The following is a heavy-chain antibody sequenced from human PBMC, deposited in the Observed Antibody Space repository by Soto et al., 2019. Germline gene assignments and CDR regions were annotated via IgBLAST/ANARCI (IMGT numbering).Heavy chain of an antibody. CDR3: ARIGYSYGYLVDY. CDR2: IYYSGST. Sequence: LSLTCTVSGGSISSYYWSWIRQPPGKGLEWIGYIYYSGSTNYNPSLKSRVTISVDTSKNQFSLKLSSVTAAGTAVYYCARIGYSYGYLVDYWGQGTLVTVSS. J-gene: IGHJ4*02. D-gene: IGHD5-18*01. CDR1: GGSISSYY. V-gene: IGHV4-59*01.